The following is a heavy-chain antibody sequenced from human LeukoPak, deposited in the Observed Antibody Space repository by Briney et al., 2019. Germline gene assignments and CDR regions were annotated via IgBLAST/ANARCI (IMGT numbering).Heavy chain of an antibody. V-gene: IGHV3-23*01. CDR1: GFTFSSYA. D-gene: IGHD3-16*01. Sequence: GGSLRLSCAASGFTFSSYAMSWVRQAPGKGLEWVSGISPRGDITYYKDSVRGRFTISRDNFKNTVSLQLNSLRAEDTAMYYCAKDDDWGRFNHWGQGTLVTVSS. CDR2: ISPRGDIT. J-gene: IGHJ1*01. CDR3: AKDDDWGRFNH.